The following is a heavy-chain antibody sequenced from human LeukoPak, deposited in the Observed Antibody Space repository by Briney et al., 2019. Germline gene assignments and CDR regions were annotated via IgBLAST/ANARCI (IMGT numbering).Heavy chain of an antibody. Sequence: SETLSLTCADSGGSISSSNWWSWVRQPPGKGLEWIGEIYHSGSTNYNPSLKSRVTISVDKSKNQFSLKLSSVTAADTAVYYCTRGGSYDRDFDYWGQGTLVTVSS. CDR3: TRGGSYDRDFDY. CDR2: IYHSGST. J-gene: IGHJ4*02. D-gene: IGHD1-26*01. V-gene: IGHV4-4*02. CDR1: GGSISSSNW.